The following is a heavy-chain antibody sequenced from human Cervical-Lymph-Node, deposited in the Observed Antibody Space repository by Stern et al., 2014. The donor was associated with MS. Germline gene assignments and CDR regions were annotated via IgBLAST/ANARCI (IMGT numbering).Heavy chain of an antibody. CDR1: GVSFGSYA. J-gene: IGHJ6*02. D-gene: IGHD2-15*01. CDR2: ISGSGTST. CDR3: AREASGASFVGLDYYFGMDV. V-gene: IGHV3-23*04. Sequence: EVQLVESGGGKVQPGGSLSLSCGGSGVSFGSYALTWVRQAPGKGLEWVSSISGSGTSTYYAKSVKGRFPISRDNSKTALYLQMNSLRAEDTAVYFCAREASGASFVGLDYYFGMDVGGQGPTV.